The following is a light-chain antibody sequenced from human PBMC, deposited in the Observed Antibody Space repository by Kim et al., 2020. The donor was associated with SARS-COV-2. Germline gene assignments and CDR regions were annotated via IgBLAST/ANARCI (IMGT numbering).Light chain of an antibody. CDR1: SLRNYY. V-gene: IGLV3-19*01. J-gene: IGLJ3*02. Sequence: ALGQTVRITCQGNSLRNYYASWYQQKPGQAPVLVIYNKNNRPSPIPDRLSGSSSGDTASLTITGAQAEDEADYYCNSRDSSGKSWLFGGGTQLTVL. CDR2: NKN. CDR3: NSRDSSGKSWL.